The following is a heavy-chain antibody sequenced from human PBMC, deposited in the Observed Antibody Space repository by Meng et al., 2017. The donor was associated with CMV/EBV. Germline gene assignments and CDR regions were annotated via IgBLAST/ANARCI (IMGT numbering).Heavy chain of an antibody. V-gene: IGHV4-34*01. Sequence: SETLSLTCAVYGGPFSGYYWSWIRQPPGKGLEWIGEINHSGSTNYNPSLKSRVTISVDTSKNQFSLKLSSVTAADTAVYYCAREGIAAAVDYWGQGTLVTVSS. J-gene: IGHJ4*02. CDR1: GGPFSGYY. CDR2: INHSGST. CDR3: AREGIAAAVDY. D-gene: IGHD6-13*01.